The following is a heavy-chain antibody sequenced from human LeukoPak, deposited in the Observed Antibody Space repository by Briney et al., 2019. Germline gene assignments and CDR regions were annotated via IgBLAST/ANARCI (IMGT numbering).Heavy chain of an antibody. CDR1: GFTFSYAW. CDR2: LSSGGINK. Sequence: GGSLRLSCAASGFTFSYAWMSWVRQAPGKGLEWVGLLSSGGINKHYADSVKGRFIISRDNSMNTLYLQMNSLGVEDTAVYYCARDHAGSGRAFDYWGQGTLVTVSS. V-gene: IGHV3-30-3*01. J-gene: IGHJ4*02. CDR3: ARDHAGSGRAFDY. D-gene: IGHD2-15*01.